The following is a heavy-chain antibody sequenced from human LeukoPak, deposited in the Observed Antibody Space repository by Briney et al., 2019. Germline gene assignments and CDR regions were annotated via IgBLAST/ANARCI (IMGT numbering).Heavy chain of an antibody. D-gene: IGHD2-15*01. CDR3: ARGHGYCSGGSCYWFDP. CDR2: IYYSGST. V-gene: IGHV4-39*07. J-gene: IGHJ5*02. CDR1: GGSISSSSYY. Sequence: PSETLSLTCTVSGGSISSSSYYWGWIRQPPGKGLEWIGGIYYSGSTYYNPSLKSRVAISVDTSKNQFSLKLSSVTAADTAVYYCARGHGYCSGGSCYWFDPWGQGTLVTVSS.